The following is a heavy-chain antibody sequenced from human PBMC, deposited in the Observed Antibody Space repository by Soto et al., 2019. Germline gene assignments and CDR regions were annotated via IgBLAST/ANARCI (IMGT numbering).Heavy chain of an antibody. D-gene: IGHD1-26*01. CDR2: INHSGST. V-gene: IGHV4-34*01. Sequence: SETLSLTCAVYGGSFSGYYWSWIRQPPGKGLEWIGEINHSGSTNYNPSLKSRVTISVDTSKNQFSLKLSSVTAADTAVYYCARVRSWDFDYWGQGTQVTVYS. CDR3: ARVRSWDFDY. CDR1: GGSFSGYY. J-gene: IGHJ4*02.